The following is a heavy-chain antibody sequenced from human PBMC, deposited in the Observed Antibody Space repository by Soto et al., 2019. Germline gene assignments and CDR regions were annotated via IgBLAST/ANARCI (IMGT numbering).Heavy chain of an antibody. CDR2: ISTTSNST. J-gene: IGHJ5*02. V-gene: IGHV3-11*05. CDR1: GFTFSDYH. Sequence: VQLVESGGGLVKPGGSLRLSCAASGFTFSDYHMTWIRQAPGKGLEWVSYISTTSNSTNYADSVKGRFTISRDNAKNSLYLQMNSLRAEDTAVYYCARGGQQQLNAWGQGTLVTVSS. D-gene: IGHD6-13*01. CDR3: ARGGQQQLNA.